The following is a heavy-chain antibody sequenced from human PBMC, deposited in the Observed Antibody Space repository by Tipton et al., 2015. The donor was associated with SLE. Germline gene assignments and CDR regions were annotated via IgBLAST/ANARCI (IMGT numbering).Heavy chain of an antibody. Sequence: SLRLSCAGSGVTLSSYAMTWVRQAPGKGLEWVSAISGSGSTTYYADSVKGRFTISRDNSRNTLYLQMDSLRVEDTAVYYCAKDQGYGSDSRFYYGMDVWGQGTTVTVSS. CDR1: GVTLSSYA. V-gene: IGHV3-23*01. CDR2: ISGSGSTT. D-gene: IGHD3-10*01. J-gene: IGHJ6*02. CDR3: AKDQGYGSDSRFYYGMDV.